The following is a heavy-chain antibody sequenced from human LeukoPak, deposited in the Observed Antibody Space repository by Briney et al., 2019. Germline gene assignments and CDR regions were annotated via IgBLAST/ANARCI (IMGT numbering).Heavy chain of an antibody. D-gene: IGHD1-26*01. CDR3: ARDPESGSYYGRFDY. J-gene: IGHJ4*02. CDR2: ISYDGSNK. V-gene: IGHV3-30-3*01. Sequence: PGRSLRLSCAASGFTFSSYAMHWVRQAPGKGLEWVAVISYDGSNKYYADSVKGRFTISRDNSKNTLYLQMNSLRAEDTAVYYCARDPESGSYYGRFDYWGQGTLVTVSS. CDR1: GFTFSSYA.